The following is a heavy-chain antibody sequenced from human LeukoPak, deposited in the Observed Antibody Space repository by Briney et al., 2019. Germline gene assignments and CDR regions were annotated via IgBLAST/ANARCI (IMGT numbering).Heavy chain of an antibody. V-gene: IGHV4-34*01. D-gene: IGHD5-24*01. CDR2: INHSGST. CDR3: GRVSVTDGLDY. J-gene: IGHJ4*02. Sequence: SETLSLTCAVYGGSFSGYYWSWIRQPPGKGLEWIGEINHSGSTNYNPSLKSRVTMSVDTSKNQFSLKLSSVTAADTAVYYCGRVSVTDGLDYWGQGTLVTVSS. CDR1: GGSFSGYY.